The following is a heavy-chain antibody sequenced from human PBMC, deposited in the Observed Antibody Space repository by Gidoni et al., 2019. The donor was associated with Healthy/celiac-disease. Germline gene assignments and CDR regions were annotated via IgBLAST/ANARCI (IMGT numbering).Heavy chain of an antibody. V-gene: IGHV3-21*01. CDR2: ISSSCSYI. J-gene: IGHJ5*02. Sequence: EVQLVESGGGMVKPGGYLRRSCDASGCTVSSYSMNWVRQDPGKGLEWVSSISSSCSYIYYADSVKGRFTISRDNAKNSLYLQMNSLRAEDTAVYYCAREGGYCSSTSCFPWFDPWGQGTLVTVSS. CDR1: GCTVSSYS. CDR3: AREGGYCSSTSCFPWFDP. D-gene: IGHD2-2*01.